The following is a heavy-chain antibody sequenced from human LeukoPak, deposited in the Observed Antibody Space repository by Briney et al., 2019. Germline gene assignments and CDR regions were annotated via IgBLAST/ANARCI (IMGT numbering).Heavy chain of an antibody. V-gene: IGHV4-4*09. J-gene: IGHJ5*02. Sequence: SETLSLTCTVSGGSISSYYWSWIRQPPGKGLEWIGYIYTSGSTNYNPSLKSRVTISVDTSKNQFSLKLSSVTAADTAVYYCARRSCWYDARPFDPWGQGTLVTVSS. CDR3: ARRSCWYDARPFDP. CDR1: GGSISSYY. D-gene: IGHD6-13*01. CDR2: IYTSGST.